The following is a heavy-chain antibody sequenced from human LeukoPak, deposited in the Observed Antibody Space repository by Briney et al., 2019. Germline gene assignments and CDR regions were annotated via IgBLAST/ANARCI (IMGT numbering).Heavy chain of an antibody. D-gene: IGHD5-18*01. CDR3: TRDYSYAPDY. CDR1: GFSFSIYW. V-gene: IGHV3-74*01. CDR2: INSDGSST. J-gene: IGHJ4*02. Sequence: GGSLRLSCAASGFSFSIYWMHWVRQVPGKGLVWVSRINSDGSSTNYADSVKGRFTISRDNARNTVYLQMNSLRAEDTAVYYCTRDYSYAPDYWGQGSLVTVSS.